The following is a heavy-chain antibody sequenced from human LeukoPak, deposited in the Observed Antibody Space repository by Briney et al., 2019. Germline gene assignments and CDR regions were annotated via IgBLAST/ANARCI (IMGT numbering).Heavy chain of an antibody. CDR3: AREEGIAAAGALEY. D-gene: IGHD6-13*01. V-gene: IGHV4-4*07. CDR1: GGSISSYY. J-gene: IGHJ4*02. CDR2: IYTSGST. Sequence: SETLSLTCTVSGGSISSYYWSWIRQPAGKGLEWIGRIYTSGSTNYTPSLKSRVTMSVDTSKNQFSLKLSSVTAADTAVYYCAREEGIAAAGALEYWGQGILVTVSS.